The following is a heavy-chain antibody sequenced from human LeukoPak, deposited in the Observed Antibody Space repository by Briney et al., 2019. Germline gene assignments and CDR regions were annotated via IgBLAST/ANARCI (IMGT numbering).Heavy chain of an antibody. V-gene: IGHV4-39*07. CDR1: GGSISSTSYY. CDR3: ASDSSGYHYFDY. Sequence: SETLSLTCAVSGGSISSTSYYWGWIRQPPGKGLEWIGSIYYSGSAYYNLSLKSRVTISVDTAKNRFSLKLSSVTAADTAVYYCASDSSGYHYFDYWGQGTLVTVSS. D-gene: IGHD3-22*01. J-gene: IGHJ4*02. CDR2: IYYSGSA.